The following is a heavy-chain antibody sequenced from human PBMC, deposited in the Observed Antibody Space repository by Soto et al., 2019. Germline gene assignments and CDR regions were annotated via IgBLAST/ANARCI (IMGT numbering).Heavy chain of an antibody. CDR3: ARVVSSGYLNWFDP. V-gene: IGHV4-31*03. CDR1: GGSISSGGYY. CDR2: IYYSGST. Sequence: TLSLTCSDSGGSISSGGYYWSWIRQHPGKGLEWIGYIYYSGSTYYNPSLKSRVTISVDTSKNQFSLKLSSVTAADTAVYYCARVVSSGYLNWFDPWGQGTLVTVSS. D-gene: IGHD3-22*01. J-gene: IGHJ5*02.